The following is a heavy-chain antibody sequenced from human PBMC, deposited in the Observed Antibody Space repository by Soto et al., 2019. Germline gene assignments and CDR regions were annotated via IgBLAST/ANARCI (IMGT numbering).Heavy chain of an antibody. CDR1: GGTFSSYT. Sequence: GASVKVSCKASGGTFSSYTISWVRQAPGQGLEWMGRIIPILGIANYAQKFQGRVTITADKSTSTAYMELSSLRSEDTAVYYCARNKDTTVTTFYYYYMDVWGKGTTVTVSS. D-gene: IGHD4-17*01. CDR2: IIPILGIA. V-gene: IGHV1-69*02. J-gene: IGHJ6*03. CDR3: ARNKDTTVTTFYYYYMDV.